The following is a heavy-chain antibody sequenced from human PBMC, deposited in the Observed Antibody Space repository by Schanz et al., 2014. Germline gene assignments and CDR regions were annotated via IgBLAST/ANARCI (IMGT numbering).Heavy chain of an antibody. CDR2: IMPLRGIG. V-gene: IGHV1-69*09. J-gene: IGHJ6*02. CDR1: GDTFSKYN. D-gene: IGHD6-19*01. Sequence: QVQLVQSGAEVEKPGASVTVSCQAFGDTFSKYNIMWVRQVPGQGLEWLGRIMPLRGIGNNAWKFQDRLTITADKSMNITYMELSSLGTEDTAVYYCTRLRRADPNGFDVWGQGTTVTVS. CDR3: TRLRRADPNGFDV.